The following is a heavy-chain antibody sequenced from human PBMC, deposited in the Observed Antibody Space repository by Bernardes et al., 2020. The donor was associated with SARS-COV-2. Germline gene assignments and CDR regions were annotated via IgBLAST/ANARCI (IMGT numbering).Heavy chain of an antibody. Sequence: GGSLRLSCAGSGFTLDTFAMSWVRQVPGKGLEWVSVISPTGDTYYPDSVKGRFTISRDNSNNILFLQMNNLRAEDTAVYYCAKDYCGGDCDFFDYWGQGTVVTVSS. V-gene: IGHV3-23*01. CDR3: AKDYCGGDCDFFDY. J-gene: IGHJ4*02. CDR2: ISPTGDT. CDR1: GFTLDTFA. D-gene: IGHD2-21*02.